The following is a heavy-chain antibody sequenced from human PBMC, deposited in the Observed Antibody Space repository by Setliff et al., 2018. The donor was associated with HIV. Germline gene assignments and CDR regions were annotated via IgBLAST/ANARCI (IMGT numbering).Heavy chain of an antibody. CDR2: IIPLHGIA. CDR1: GGTFSSYA. D-gene: IGHD5-12*01. CDR3: ARDTWLRLIWYGFDI. J-gene: IGHJ3*02. V-gene: IGHV1-69*10. Sequence: SVKVSCKASGGTFSSYAITWVRQAPGQGLEWMGGIIPLHGIANYIQKFQGRVTITADKSTTTAYTELSSLRSEDTAVYYCARDTWLRLIWYGFDIWGQGTLVTVSS.